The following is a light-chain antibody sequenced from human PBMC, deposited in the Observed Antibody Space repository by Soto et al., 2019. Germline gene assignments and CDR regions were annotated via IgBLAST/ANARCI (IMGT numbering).Light chain of an antibody. V-gene: IGLV1-40*01. CDR1: RSNIGAGYD. J-gene: IGLJ2*01. Sequence: QSALTQPPSVSGAPGQRVTISCTGSRSNIGAGYDVHWYQQLPGTAPKLLIYTHNNRPSGVPDRFSASKSGTSASLAITGLQAEDEADYYCQSYDTGLSGSVFGGGTKLTVL. CDR2: THN. CDR3: QSYDTGLSGSV.